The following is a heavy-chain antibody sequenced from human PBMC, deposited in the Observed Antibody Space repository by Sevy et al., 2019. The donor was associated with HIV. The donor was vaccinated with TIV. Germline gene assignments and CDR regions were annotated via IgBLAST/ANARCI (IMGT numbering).Heavy chain of an antibody. CDR2: INSDGSST. D-gene: IGHD2-15*01. J-gene: IGHJ6*02. CDR3: ARLVDTRGGYYYGMDV. V-gene: IGHV3-74*01. Sequence: GGSLRLSCAASGFTFSSYWMHWVRQAPGKGLVWVSRINSDGSSTSYADSVKGQFTISRDNAKNTLYLQMNSLRAEDTAVYYCARLVDTRGGYYYGMDVWGQGTTVTVSS. CDR1: GFTFSSYW.